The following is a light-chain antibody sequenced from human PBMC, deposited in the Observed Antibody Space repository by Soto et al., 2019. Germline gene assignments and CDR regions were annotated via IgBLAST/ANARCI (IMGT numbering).Light chain of an antibody. V-gene: IGLV2-14*03. CDR1: SSDVGAYIF. CDR2: DII. Sequence: QSVLTQPASVSGSPGQSITISCTGTSSDVGAYIFVSWYQQHPGKAPKLMIYDIINRPSGVSNRFSGSKSGNTASLTVSGLQAEDEADYYCSSYTGGNPSYVFGTGTKLTVL. CDR3: SSYTGGNPSYV. J-gene: IGLJ1*01.